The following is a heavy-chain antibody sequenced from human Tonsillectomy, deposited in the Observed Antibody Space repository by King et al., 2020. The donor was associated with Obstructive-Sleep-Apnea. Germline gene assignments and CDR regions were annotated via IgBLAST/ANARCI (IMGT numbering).Heavy chain of an antibody. V-gene: IGHV4-4*07. CDR3: ARDIVVIPATMSVEVRYFDY. CDR1: GGFINSYY. J-gene: IGHJ4*02. D-gene: IGHD2-2*01. CDR2: IYTSGST. Sequence: VQLQESGPGLVKPSETLSLTCTVSGGFINSYYLSWIRQPAGKGLEWIGRIYTSGSTNYNPSLKSRVTMSVDTSKNQFSLKLSSVTAADTAIYYCARDIVVIPATMSVEVRYFDYWGQGTLVTVSS.